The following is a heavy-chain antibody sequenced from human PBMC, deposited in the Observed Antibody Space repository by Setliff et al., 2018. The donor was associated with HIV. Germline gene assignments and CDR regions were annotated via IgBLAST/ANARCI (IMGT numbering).Heavy chain of an antibody. D-gene: IGHD6-13*01. CDR2: VSDSGTT. Sequence: SETLSLTCGVSGGSFSDYHWTWIRQSPGKGLEWIGEVSDSGTTNYNPSLKSRVTISVDTSKIQFSLNLNSVTAADTAVYYCARAKLGWRPYAMDVWGQGTTVTVSS. CDR1: GGSFSDYH. V-gene: IGHV4-34*01. CDR3: ARAKLGWRPYAMDV. J-gene: IGHJ6*02.